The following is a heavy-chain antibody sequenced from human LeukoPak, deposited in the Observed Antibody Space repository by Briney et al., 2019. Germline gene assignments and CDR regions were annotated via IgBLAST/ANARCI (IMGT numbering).Heavy chain of an antibody. J-gene: IGHJ4*02. Sequence: PGGSLRLSCAASGFTFSSYAMSWVRQAPGKGLEWVSAVSGSGGSTQYADAVKGRFTISRDNSKNTLYLQMNSLRAEDTAVYYCAKSADIVATIDYWGQGTLVTVSS. CDR2: VSGSGGST. CDR1: GFTFSSYA. V-gene: IGHV3-23*01. D-gene: IGHD5-12*01. CDR3: AKSADIVATIDY.